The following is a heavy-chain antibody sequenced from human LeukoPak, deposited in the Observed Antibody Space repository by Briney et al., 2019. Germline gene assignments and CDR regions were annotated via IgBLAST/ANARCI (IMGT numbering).Heavy chain of an antibody. CDR2: ISAYNGNT. D-gene: IGHD3-9*01. V-gene: IGHV1-18*01. CDR1: GYTFTSYG. CDR3: ARDDYDILTGYYTPDY. J-gene: IGHJ4*02. Sequence: ASVKVSCKASGYTFTSYGISWVRQAPGQGLEWMGWISAYNGNTNYAQKLRGRVTMTTDTSTSTAYMELRSLRSDDTAVYYCARDDYDILTGYYTPDYWGQGTLVTVSS.